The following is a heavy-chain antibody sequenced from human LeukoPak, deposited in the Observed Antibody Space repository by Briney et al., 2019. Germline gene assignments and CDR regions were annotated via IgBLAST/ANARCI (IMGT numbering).Heavy chain of an antibody. D-gene: IGHD6-6*01. CDR2: INHSGST. CDR3: ARDLVSLSWFDP. V-gene: IGHV4-34*01. J-gene: IGHJ5*02. Sequence: PSETLSLTCAVYGGSFSGYYWSWIRQPPGKGLEWIGEINHSGSTNYNPSLKSRVTMSVDTSKNHFSLKLSSVTAADTAVYYCARDLVSLSWFDPWGQGTLVTVS. CDR1: GGSFSGYY.